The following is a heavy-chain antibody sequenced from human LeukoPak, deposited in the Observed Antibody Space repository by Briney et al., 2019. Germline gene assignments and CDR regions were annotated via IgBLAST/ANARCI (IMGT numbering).Heavy chain of an antibody. V-gene: IGHV4-4*02. CDR3: AGKDYYGSGSYFY. Sequence: SETLSLTCAVSGGSISSSNWWSWVRQPPGKGLEWIGEIYHSGSTNYNPSLKSRDTISVDKSKNQFSLNLRSVTAADTAVYYCAGKDYYGSGSYFYWGQGTLVTVSS. J-gene: IGHJ4*02. D-gene: IGHD3-10*01. CDR1: GGSISSSNW. CDR2: IYHSGST.